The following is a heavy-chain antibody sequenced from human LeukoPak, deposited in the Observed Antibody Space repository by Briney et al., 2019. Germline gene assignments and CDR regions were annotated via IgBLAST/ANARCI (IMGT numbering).Heavy chain of an antibody. CDR3: ARYCSGGSCRGWYFDL. Sequence: PSETLSLTCAVYGGPFSGYYWSWIRQPPGKGLEWIGEINHSGSTNYNPSLKSRVTISVDTSKNQFSLKLSSVTAADTAVYYCARYCSGGSCRGWYFDLWGRGTLVTVSS. J-gene: IGHJ2*01. CDR1: GGPFSGYY. V-gene: IGHV4-34*01. CDR2: INHSGST. D-gene: IGHD2-15*01.